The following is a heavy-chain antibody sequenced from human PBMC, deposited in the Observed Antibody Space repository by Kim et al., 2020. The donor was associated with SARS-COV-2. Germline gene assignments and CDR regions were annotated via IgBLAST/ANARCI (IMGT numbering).Heavy chain of an antibody. CDR2: INNSGST. V-gene: IGHV4-34*01. CDR3: ARHAAAGGSNWFDP. D-gene: IGHD6-13*01. Sequence: SETLSLTCAVYGASFSGYYWSWIRQPPGKGLEWIGEINNSGSTNYNPSLKSRVIISLHTSKNQFSLKLSSVTAADTAVYYCARHAAAGGSNWFDPWGLGTLVTVSS. J-gene: IGHJ5*02. CDR1: GASFSGYY.